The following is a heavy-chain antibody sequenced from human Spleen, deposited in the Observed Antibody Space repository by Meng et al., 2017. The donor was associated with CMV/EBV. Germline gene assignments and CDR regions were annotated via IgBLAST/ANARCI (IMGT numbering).Heavy chain of an antibody. CDR1: GYIFTSYG. CDR2: ISVYNGNT. J-gene: IGHJ4*02. Sequence: QGQLRQSGAVVTTPGASVTVSCRTSGYIFTSYGLSWVRQAPGQGLEWMGWISVYNGNTNYAQKFQDRVTMTAHTSTGTAYMELRSLRSDDTAVYYCARDLNWNDALVYWGQGTLVTVSS. D-gene: IGHD1-1*01. CDR3: ARDLNWNDALVY. V-gene: IGHV1-18*01.